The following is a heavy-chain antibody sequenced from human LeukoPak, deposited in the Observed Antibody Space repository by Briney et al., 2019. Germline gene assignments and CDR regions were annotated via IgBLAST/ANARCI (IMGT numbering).Heavy chain of an antibody. CDR2: ISSSGSTR. Sequence: PGGSLRLSCSASRFTFSDYYMSWIRQAPGKGLEWVSYISSSGSTRYYADSVKGRFTISRDNAKNSLYLQMNSLRAEDTAVYYCARAERGYSGYDLRGVSFEYWGQGSLVTVSS. J-gene: IGHJ4*02. V-gene: IGHV3-11*01. D-gene: IGHD5-12*01. CDR3: ARAERGYSGYDLRGVSFEY. CDR1: RFTFSDYY.